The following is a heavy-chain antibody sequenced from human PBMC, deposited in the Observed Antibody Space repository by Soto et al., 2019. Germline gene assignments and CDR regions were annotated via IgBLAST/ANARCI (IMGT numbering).Heavy chain of an antibody. CDR2: IYYSVST. V-gene: IGHV4-61*01. J-gene: IGHJ4*02. D-gene: IGHD6-19*01. Sequence: QVQLQESGPGLVKPSETLSLTCTVSGGSVSSGSYYWSWIRQPPGKGLEWIGYIYYSVSTNYNPSNKSRVTISVDTCKNQFSLKVSSVTAADTAVYYCASYSSGWYDVIYWGQGTLVTVSS. CDR1: GGSVSSGSYY. CDR3: ASYSSGWYDVIY.